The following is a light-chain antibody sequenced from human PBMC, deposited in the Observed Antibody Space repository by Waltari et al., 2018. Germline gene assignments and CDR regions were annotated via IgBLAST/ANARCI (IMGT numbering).Light chain of an antibody. CDR3: SSYTSTNTPYV. J-gene: IGLJ1*01. CDR2: DVS. CDR1: TSDIGAYSF. Sequence: QSALTQPASVSGSPGQSITISCAGTTSDIGAYSFVSWYQQHPGKAPKLIIFDVSNRPSGVSNRFSGSKSGNTASLTISGLQDDDEAIYFCSSYTSTNTPYVVGTGTEVSFL. V-gene: IGLV2-14*03.